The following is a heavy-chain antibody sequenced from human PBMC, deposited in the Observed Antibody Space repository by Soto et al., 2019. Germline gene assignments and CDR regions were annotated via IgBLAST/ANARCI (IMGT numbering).Heavy chain of an antibody. V-gene: IGHV1-18*01. CDR3: ARDGVDTATGYYYGMDV. CDR1: GYTFTSYG. CDR2: ISAYNGNT. J-gene: IGHJ6*02. Sequence: QVQLVQSGAEVKKPGASVKVSCKASGYTFTSYGISWVRQAPGQGLEWMGWISAYNGNTNYAQKLQGRVTMTTDTSTSTAYMELRSRRSDDTAVYYCARDGVDTATGYYYGMDVWGQGTTVTVSS. D-gene: IGHD5-18*01.